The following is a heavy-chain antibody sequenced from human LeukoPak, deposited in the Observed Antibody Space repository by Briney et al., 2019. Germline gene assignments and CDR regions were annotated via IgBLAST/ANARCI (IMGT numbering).Heavy chain of an antibody. CDR2: INSDGSST. D-gene: IGHD3-10*01. CDR3: AREDNYYGSGTPFDY. Sequence: GGSLRLSCAASGFTFSSYWMHWVRQAPGKGLVWVSRINSDGSSTSYADSVKGRFTISRDNAKNTLYLQMNSLRAEDTAVYYCAREDNYYGSGTPFDYWGQGTLVTVSS. CDR1: GFTFSSYW. V-gene: IGHV3-74*01. J-gene: IGHJ4*02.